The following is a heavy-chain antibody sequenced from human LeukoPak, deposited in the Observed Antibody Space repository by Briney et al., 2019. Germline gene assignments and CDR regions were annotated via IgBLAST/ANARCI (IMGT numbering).Heavy chain of an antibody. V-gene: IGHV5-51*01. Sequence: GESLKISCQGSGYIFTDYWIAWVRQMPGKGLEWMAIIYPGDSDTRYSPSFQGQVTISADKSINTPSLPWSSLHASDPALYFRARYYRCGDLTLDYWGQGTLVTVSS. CDR3: ARYYRCGDLTLDY. CDR2: IYPGDSDT. J-gene: IGHJ4*02. D-gene: IGHD4-17*01. CDR1: GYIFTDYW.